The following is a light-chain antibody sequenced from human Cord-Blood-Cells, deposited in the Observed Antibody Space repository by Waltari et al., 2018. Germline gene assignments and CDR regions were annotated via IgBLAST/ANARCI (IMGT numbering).Light chain of an antibody. CDR3: MIWHSSAWV. V-gene: IGLV5-45*02. Sequence: QAVLTQPSSLSASPGASASLTCTLRSGINVGTYRIYWYQQNPGGPPQYPLRYKSDSDKQQGSGVPSRFSGSKDASANAGILLISGLQSEDEADYYCMIWHSSAWVFGGGTKLTVL. CDR2: YKSDSDK. J-gene: IGLJ3*02. CDR1: SGINVGTYR.